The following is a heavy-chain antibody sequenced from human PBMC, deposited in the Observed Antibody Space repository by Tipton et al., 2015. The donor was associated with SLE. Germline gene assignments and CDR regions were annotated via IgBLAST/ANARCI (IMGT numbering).Heavy chain of an antibody. Sequence: SLRLSCAASGFTFSSYAMHWARQAPGKGLEWVAVISYDGSNKYYADSVKGRFTISRDNSKNTLYLQMNSLRAEDTAVYYCARDYSSSPGGCLYWGQGTLVTVSS. D-gene: IGHD6-6*01. V-gene: IGHV3-30-3*01. CDR2: ISYDGSNK. CDR3: ARDYSSSPGGCLY. CDR1: GFTFSSYA. J-gene: IGHJ4*02.